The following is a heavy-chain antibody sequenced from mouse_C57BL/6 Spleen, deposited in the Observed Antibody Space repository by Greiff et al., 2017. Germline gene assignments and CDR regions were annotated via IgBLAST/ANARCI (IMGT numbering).Heavy chain of an antibody. J-gene: IGHJ2*01. D-gene: IGHD2-2*01. V-gene: IGHV1-22*01. CDR1: GYTFTDYN. Sequence: EVKLQQSGPELVKPGASVKMSCKASGYTFTDYNMHWVKQSHGKSLEWIGYINPNNGGTSYNQKFKGKATLTVNKSSSTAYMGLRSLTSEDSAVYYCAREGLLWLRTDFDYWGQGTTLTVSS. CDR3: AREGLLWLRTDFDY. CDR2: INPNNGGT.